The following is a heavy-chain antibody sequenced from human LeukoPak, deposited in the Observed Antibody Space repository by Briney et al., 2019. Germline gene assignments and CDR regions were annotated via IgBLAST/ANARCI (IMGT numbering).Heavy chain of an antibody. J-gene: IGHJ3*02. V-gene: IGHV5-51*01. CDR2: IYPGDSDT. CDR3: ARQDIVVVPAAKGAFDI. Sequence: GESLKISCKGSGYSFTSYWIGWVRQMPGKGLEWMGIIYPGDSDTRYSPSFQGQVTISADKSISTAYLQWSSLKASDTAMYYCARQDIVVVPAAKGAFDIWGQGTMVTVSS. CDR1: GYSFTSYW. D-gene: IGHD2-2*01.